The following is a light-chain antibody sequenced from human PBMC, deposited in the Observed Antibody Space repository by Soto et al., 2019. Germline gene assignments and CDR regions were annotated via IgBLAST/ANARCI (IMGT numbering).Light chain of an antibody. CDR3: HQRSNCPRT. Sequence: EIVLTQSPATLSLSPGERATLSCRASQSGSSSLAWYQQKPGQAPMLLIYAASNRATGIPARFSATGSGTDFTLTISSLEPEDFAVYYCHQRSNCPRTFGGGTKVEIK. CDR1: QSGSSS. J-gene: IGKJ4*01. CDR2: AAS. V-gene: IGKV3-11*01.